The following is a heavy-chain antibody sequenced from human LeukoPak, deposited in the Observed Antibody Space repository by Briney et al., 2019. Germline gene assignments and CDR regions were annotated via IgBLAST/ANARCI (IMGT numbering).Heavy chain of an antibody. J-gene: IGHJ6*02. V-gene: IGHV3-9*01. D-gene: IGHD3-10*01. CDR2: ISWNSGSI. CDR1: GFTFDDYA. CDR3: AKDISRGGWFGELHGMDV. Sequence: GGSLRLSCAASGFTFDDYAMHWVRQAPEKGLEWVSGISWNSGSIGYADSVKGRFTISRDNAKNSLYLQMNSLRAEDTALYYCAKDISRGGWFGELHGMDVWGQGTTVTVSS.